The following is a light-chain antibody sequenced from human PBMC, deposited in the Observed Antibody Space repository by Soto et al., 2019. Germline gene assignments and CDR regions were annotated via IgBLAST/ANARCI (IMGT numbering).Light chain of an antibody. CDR3: QQYNTYPLT. CDR2: KAS. V-gene: IGKV1-5*03. J-gene: IGKJ4*01. Sequence: DIPMTQSPSTLSASVGDRVTITCRASQSISSWLAWYQQKPGKAPKLLIYKASTLESGVPSRFSGSGSGTEFTLTISSLQPDDLATYYCQQYNTYPLTFGGGTKMEIK. CDR1: QSISSW.